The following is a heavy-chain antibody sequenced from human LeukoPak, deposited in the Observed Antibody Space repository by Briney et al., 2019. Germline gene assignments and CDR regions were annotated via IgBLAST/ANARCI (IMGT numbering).Heavy chain of an antibody. J-gene: IGHJ4*02. D-gene: IGHD6-13*01. Sequence: GASVKVSCKASGYTFTSHTMNWVRQAPGQGLEWMGWISAYNGNTNYAQKLQGRVTMTTDTSTSTAYMELRSLRSDDTAVYYCARDLGYSSSWYVVDYWGQGTLVTVSS. CDR3: ARDLGYSSSWYVVDY. CDR1: GYTFTSHT. V-gene: IGHV1-18*01. CDR2: ISAYNGNT.